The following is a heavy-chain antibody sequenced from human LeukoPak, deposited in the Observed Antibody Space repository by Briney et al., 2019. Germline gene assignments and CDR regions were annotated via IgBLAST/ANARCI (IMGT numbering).Heavy chain of an antibody. Sequence: SVTVSCKASGGTFSSYAISWVRQAPGQGLEWMGGIIPIFGTANYAQKFQGRVTITADESTSTAYMELSSLRSEDTAVYYCASGLYSSSWYKHWGQGTLVTVSS. D-gene: IGHD6-13*01. CDR2: IIPIFGTA. V-gene: IGHV1-69*01. CDR3: ASGLYSSSWYKH. CDR1: GGTFSSYA. J-gene: IGHJ4*02.